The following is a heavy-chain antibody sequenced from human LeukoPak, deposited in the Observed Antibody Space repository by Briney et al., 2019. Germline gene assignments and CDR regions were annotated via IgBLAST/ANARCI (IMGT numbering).Heavy chain of an antibody. CDR1: GFTFSSYA. J-gene: IGHJ4*02. Sequence: GGSLRLSCAASGFTFSSYAMSWVRQAPGKGLEWVSAISGSGGSTYYADSVKGRFTISRDNSKNTLYLQMNSLRAEDTAVYYCAKDSLYCGGDCYPYFTFDYRGQGTLVTV. V-gene: IGHV3-23*01. CDR2: ISGSGGST. D-gene: IGHD2-21*02. CDR3: AKDSLYCGGDCYPYFTFDY.